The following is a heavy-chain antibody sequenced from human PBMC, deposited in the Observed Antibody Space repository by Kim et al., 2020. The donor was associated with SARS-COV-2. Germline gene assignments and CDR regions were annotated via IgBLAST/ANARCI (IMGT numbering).Heavy chain of an antibody. Sequence: GGSLRLSCAASGFTFSSYAMSWVRQAPGKGLEWVSAISGSGGSTYYADSVKGRFTISRDNSKNTLYLQMNSLRAEDTAVYYCAKADILTGYYYYYGMDVWGQGTTVTVSS. D-gene: IGHD3-9*01. J-gene: IGHJ6*02. V-gene: IGHV3-23*01. CDR2: ISGSGGST. CDR1: GFTFSSYA. CDR3: AKADILTGYYYYYGMDV.